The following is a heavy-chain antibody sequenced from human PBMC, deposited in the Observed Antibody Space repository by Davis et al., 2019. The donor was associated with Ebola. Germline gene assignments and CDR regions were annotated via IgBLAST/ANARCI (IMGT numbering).Heavy chain of an antibody. CDR1: GFTFSSYA. CDR3: ARASGDYGMDV. Sequence: GGSLRLSCAASGFTFSSYAMSWVRQAPGKGLEWVSGIRGSGASTYYADSVKGRFTISRDNSKNTLYLQMNSLRAEDTAVYYCARASGDYGMDVWGKGTTVTVSS. D-gene: IGHD1-14*01. J-gene: IGHJ6*04. V-gene: IGHV3-23*01. CDR2: IRGSGAST.